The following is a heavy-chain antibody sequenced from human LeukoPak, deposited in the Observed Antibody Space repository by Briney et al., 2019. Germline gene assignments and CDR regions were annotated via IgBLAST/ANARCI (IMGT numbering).Heavy chain of an antibody. CDR1: GFTVSNKY. CDR3: ARGGAYCSGGSCYTGRNWFDP. CDR2: IRYDGSNK. Sequence: GGSLRLSCAASGFTVSNKYMTWVRQAPGKGLEWVAFIRYDGSNKYYADSVKGRFTISRDNDKNSLYLQMNSLRVEDTAVYYCARGGAYCSGGSCYTGRNWFDPWGQGTLVTVSS. D-gene: IGHD2-15*01. V-gene: IGHV3-30*02. J-gene: IGHJ5*02.